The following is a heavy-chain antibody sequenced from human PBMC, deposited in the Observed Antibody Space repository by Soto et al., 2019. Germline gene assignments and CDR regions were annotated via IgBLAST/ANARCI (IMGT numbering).Heavy chain of an antibody. CDR2: INHSGST. D-gene: IGHD3-9*01. CDR3: ARGSPSYDILTGSYPILSRFDP. J-gene: IGHJ5*02. V-gene: IGHV4-34*01. Sequence: QVQLQQWGAGLLKPSETLSLTCAVYGGSFSGYYWSWISQPPGKGLEWIGEINHSGSTNYNPSLKSRDTIAVDTSKNQFSLKLSAVTAADTAVYYCARGSPSYDILTGSYPILSRFDPWGQGTLVTVSS. CDR1: GGSFSGYY.